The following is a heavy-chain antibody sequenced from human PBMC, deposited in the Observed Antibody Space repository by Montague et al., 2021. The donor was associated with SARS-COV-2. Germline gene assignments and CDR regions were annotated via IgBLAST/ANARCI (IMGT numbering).Heavy chain of an antibody. CDR2: SEHSGTT. CDR1: GGSISSGSY. Sequence: SETLSLTCTVSGGSISSGSYWGWIRQPPGKGLEWIGTSEHSGTTXXSPTLKSRVTISRDTSKNQFSLNLDSVTASDTAMYYCARVISAAAGANFYFDYWGQGTLVTVSS. CDR3: ARVISAAAGANFYFDY. J-gene: IGHJ4*02. D-gene: IGHD4/OR15-4a*01. V-gene: IGHV4-38-2*02.